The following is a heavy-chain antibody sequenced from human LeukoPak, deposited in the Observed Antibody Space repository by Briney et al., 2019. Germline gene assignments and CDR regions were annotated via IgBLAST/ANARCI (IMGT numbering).Heavy chain of an antibody. D-gene: IGHD6-19*01. V-gene: IGHV3-33*01. CDR2: IWYDGSNK. CDR1: GLTFSRYG. J-gene: IGHJ4*02. CDR3: ARTRYNSGGGDY. Sequence: GGSLRLSCAASGLTFSRYGMHWVRQAPGKGLEWVAVIWYDGSNKYYADSVKGRFTISRDNSKNTLYLQMNSLRAEDTAVYYCARTRYNSGGGDYWGQGTPVTVSP.